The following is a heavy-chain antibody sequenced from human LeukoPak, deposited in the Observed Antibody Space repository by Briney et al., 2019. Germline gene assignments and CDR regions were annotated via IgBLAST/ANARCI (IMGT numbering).Heavy chain of an antibody. CDR1: GFTFSSYA. J-gene: IGHJ4*02. Sequence: GGSLSFSCEASGFTFSSYAMHWVRKAPGKGLEWVAVISYDGSNKYYADSVKGRFTISRDNSKNTLYLQMNSLRAEDTAVYYCARDLDGWGQGTLVTVSS. V-gene: IGHV3-30*04. CDR2: ISYDGSNK. CDR3: ARDLDG. D-gene: IGHD1-1*01.